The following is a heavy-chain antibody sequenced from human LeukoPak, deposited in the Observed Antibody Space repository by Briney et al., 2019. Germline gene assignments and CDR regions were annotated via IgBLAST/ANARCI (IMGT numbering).Heavy chain of an antibody. J-gene: IGHJ3*02. V-gene: IGHV3-7*03. Sequence: PGGSLRLSCATSGFTLSNHWMSWVRQSPGKGLEWVANIKQDGGEKYYADSVKGRFTISRDNAKNSLYLQMNSLRAEDTALYHCARDLRWDHAFDIWGQGTMVTVSS. CDR2: IKQDGGEK. D-gene: IGHD5-24*01. CDR1: GFTLSNHW. CDR3: ARDLRWDHAFDI.